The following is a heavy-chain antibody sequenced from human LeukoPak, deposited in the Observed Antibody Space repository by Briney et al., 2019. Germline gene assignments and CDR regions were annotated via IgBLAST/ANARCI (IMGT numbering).Heavy chain of an antibody. CDR2: INPNSGGT. J-gene: IGHJ4*02. D-gene: IGHD5-18*01. CDR1: GYTFTGYY. CDR3: ARVPSLWLTNKNDY. Sequence: GASVKVSCKASGYTFTGYYMHWVRQAPGQGLEWMGWINPNSGGTNYAQKFQGRVTMTRDTSISTAYMELSRLRSDDTAVYYCARVPSLWLTNKNDYWGQGTLVTVSS. V-gene: IGHV1-2*02.